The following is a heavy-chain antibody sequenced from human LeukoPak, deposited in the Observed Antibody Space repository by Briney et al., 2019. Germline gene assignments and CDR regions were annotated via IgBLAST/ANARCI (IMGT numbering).Heavy chain of an antibody. Sequence: GGSLRLSCAASGCTFSSYSMNWVRQAPGKGLEWVSYISSSSSTIYYADSVKGRFTISRDNAKNSLYLQMNSLRAEDTAVYYCARVGHGEYYGSGIRAGARGPESTPLYFDYWGQGTLVTVSS. D-gene: IGHD3-10*01. CDR3: ARVGHGEYYGSGIRAGARGPESTPLYFDY. CDR1: GCTFSSYS. V-gene: IGHV3-48*04. J-gene: IGHJ4*02. CDR2: ISSSSSTI.